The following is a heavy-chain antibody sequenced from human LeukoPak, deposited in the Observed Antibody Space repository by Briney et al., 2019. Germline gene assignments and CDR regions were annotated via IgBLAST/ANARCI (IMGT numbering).Heavy chain of an antibody. Sequence: GGSLRLSCAASGFTVSSNYMSWVRQAPGKGLEWVSVIYSGGSTYYADSVKGRFTISRDNSKNTLYLQMNSLRAEDTAVYYCAREGSGSLCYFDYWGQGTLVTVSS. CDR1: GFTVSSNY. CDR2: IYSGGST. D-gene: IGHD1-26*01. V-gene: IGHV3-66*01. CDR3: AREGSGSLCYFDY. J-gene: IGHJ4*02.